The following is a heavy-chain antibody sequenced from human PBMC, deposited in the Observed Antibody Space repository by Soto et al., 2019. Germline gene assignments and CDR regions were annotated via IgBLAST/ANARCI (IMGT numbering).Heavy chain of an antibody. Sequence: QVQLVQSGPEVKKPGASVKVSCKASGYTFTNYGITWVRQAPGQGLEWMGWITASNGNTNYAREIQGRLTLTRDTSTSTAYMELRSLGSDDTAVYYCARGASCSSASCYDNFHYGLAVWGQGTTVIVSS. D-gene: IGHD2-2*01. CDR3: ARGASCSSASCYDNFHYGLAV. J-gene: IGHJ6*02. CDR1: GYTFTNYG. CDR2: ITASNGNT. V-gene: IGHV1-18*01.